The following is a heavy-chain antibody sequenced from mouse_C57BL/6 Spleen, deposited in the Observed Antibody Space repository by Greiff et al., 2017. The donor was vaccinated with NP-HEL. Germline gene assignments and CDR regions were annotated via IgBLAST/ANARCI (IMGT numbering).Heavy chain of an antibody. CDR3: ARHRKGYFDY. CDR2: IDPSDSYT. Sequence: VQLQQPGAELVMPGASVKLSCKASGYTFTSYWMHWVKQRPGQGLEWIGEIDPSDSYTNYNQKFKGKSTLTVDKSSSTAYMQLSSLTSEDSAVYYCARHRKGYFDYWGQGTTLTVSS. CDR1: GYTFTSYW. J-gene: IGHJ2*01. V-gene: IGHV1-69*01.